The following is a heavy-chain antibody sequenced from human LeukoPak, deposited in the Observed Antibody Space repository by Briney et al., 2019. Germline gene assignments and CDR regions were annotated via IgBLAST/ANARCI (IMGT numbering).Heavy chain of an antibody. J-gene: IGHJ5*02. V-gene: IGHV1-2*02. CDR3: ARRVTYYGDYVRFDP. CDR2: INPNSGGT. D-gene: IGHD4-17*01. CDR1: GYTFTGYY. Sequence: EASVKVSCKASGYTFTGYYMHWVRQAPGQGLEWMGWINPNSGGTNYAQKFQGRVTMTRDTSISTAYMELSRLRSDDTAVYYCARRVTYYGDYVRFDPWGQGTLVTVSS.